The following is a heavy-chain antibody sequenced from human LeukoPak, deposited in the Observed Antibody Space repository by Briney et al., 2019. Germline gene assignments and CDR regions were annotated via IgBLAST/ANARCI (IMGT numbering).Heavy chain of an antibody. CDR3: AKGKWSSSWYDGDYFDY. D-gene: IGHD6-13*01. CDR1: GFTFSSYA. Sequence: LTGGSLRLSCAASGFTFSSYAMSWVRQAPGKGLEWVSAISGSGGSTYYADSVKGRFTISRDNSKNTLYLQMNSLRAEDTAVYYCAKGKWSSSWYDGDYFDYWGQGTLVTVSS. V-gene: IGHV3-23*01. J-gene: IGHJ4*02. CDR2: ISGSGGST.